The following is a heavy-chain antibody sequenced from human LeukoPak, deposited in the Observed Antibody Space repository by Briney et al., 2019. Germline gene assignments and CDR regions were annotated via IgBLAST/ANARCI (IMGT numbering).Heavy chain of an antibody. CDR1: GGSISSSSYY. CDR2: IYYSGST. V-gene: IGHV4-39*03. D-gene: IGHD5-12*01. CDR3: XXXQRLYSGYDLWFDP. Sequence: SETLSLTCTVSGGSISSSSYYWGWIRQPPGKGLEWIGSIYYSGSTYYNPSLKSRVTISVDTSKNQFSLKLSSVTAADTAVYYXXXXQRLYSGYDLWFDPWGQGTLVKVSS. J-gene: IGHJ5*02.